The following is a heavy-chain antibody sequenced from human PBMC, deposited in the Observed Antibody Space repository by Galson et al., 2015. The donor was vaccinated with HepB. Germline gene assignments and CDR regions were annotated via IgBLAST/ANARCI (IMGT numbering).Heavy chain of an antibody. CDR1: GFTFSSYA. V-gene: IGHV3-23*01. CDR3: ARDLISHIVVAIAIQMDYFDY. D-gene: IGHD2-21*01. CDR2: ISGSGGST. Sequence: SLRLSCAASGFTFSSYAMSWVRQAPGKGLEWVSAISGSGGSTYYADSVKGRFTISRDNSKNTLYLQMNSLRAEDTAVYYCARDLISHIVVAIAIQMDYFDYWGQGTLVTVSS. J-gene: IGHJ4*02.